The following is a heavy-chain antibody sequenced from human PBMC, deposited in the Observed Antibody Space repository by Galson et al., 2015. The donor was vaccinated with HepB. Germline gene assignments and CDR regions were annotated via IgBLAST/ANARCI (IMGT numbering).Heavy chain of an antibody. CDR3: ARGSSGTIFGVVRRGGYYMDV. CDR2: MNPNSGNT. CDR1: GYTFTSYD. J-gene: IGHJ6*03. Sequence: SVKVSCKASGYTFTSYDINWVRQATGQGLEWMGWMNPNSGNTGYAQKFQGRVTMTRNTSISTAYMELSSLRSEDTAVYYCARGSSGTIFGVVRRGGYYMDVWGKGTTVTVSS. D-gene: IGHD3-3*01. V-gene: IGHV1-8*01.